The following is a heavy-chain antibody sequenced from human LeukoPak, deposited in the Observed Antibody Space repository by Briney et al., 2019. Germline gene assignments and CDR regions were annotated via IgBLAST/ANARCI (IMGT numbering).Heavy chain of an antibody. D-gene: IGHD2-21*01. CDR3: ARWTYCGGDCPRPLDY. V-gene: IGHV1-69*13. J-gene: IGHJ4*02. CDR2: IIPIFGTA. CDR1: GGAFSSYA. Sequence: ASVKVSCKASGGAFSSYAISWVRQAPGQGLEWMGGIIPIFGTANYAQKFQGRVTITADESTSTAYMELSSLRSEDTAVYYCARWTYCGGDCPRPLDYWGQGTLVTVSS.